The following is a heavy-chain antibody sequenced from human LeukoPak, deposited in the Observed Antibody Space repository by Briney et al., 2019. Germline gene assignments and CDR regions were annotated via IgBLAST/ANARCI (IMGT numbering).Heavy chain of an antibody. V-gene: IGHV3-53*01. CDR1: GFTVTDTY. J-gene: IGHJ4*02. CDR2: IYRGGDT. Sequence: PGGSLRLSCAASGFTVTDTYVSWVRHAPGKGLQLVSVIYRGGDTHYVDSVMGRLTISRDSSKNMVYLQPNSLRAEDTAVYYCASHAASGSYFFDSWGQGTLVTVSS. D-gene: IGHD1-26*01. CDR3: ASHAASGSYFFDS.